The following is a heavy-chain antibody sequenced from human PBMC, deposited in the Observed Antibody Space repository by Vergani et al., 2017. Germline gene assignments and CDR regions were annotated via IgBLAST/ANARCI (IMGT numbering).Heavy chain of an antibody. D-gene: IGHD3-16*01. CDR2: ISSNGGST. V-gene: IGHV3-64D*06. CDR1: RFTFSPSP. Sequence: EVQLVESGGGLVQPGGSLTLSSSASRFTFSPSPLHWVLQAPGRGLGYVSAISSNGGSTYYADSVKGRFTISRDNSKNTLHLQMSSLRAEDTAVYYCVKERRRGDWGQGTLVTVSS. CDR3: VKERRRGD. J-gene: IGHJ4*02.